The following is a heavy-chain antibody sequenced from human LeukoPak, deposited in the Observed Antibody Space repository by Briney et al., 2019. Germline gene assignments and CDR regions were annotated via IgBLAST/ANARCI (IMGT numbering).Heavy chain of an antibody. CDR2: ISRDDDQ. CDR3: AHTGSPQGDDWLDP. V-gene: IGHV2-5*02. J-gene: IGHJ5*02. D-gene: IGHD2-15*01. CDR1: GLSLNTGDVG. Sequence: SGPTLVKPTQTLTLTCTLSGLSLNTGDVGVGWIRQPPGKALEWLALISRDDDQRYSPSLKNRLTITKDTSKNQVVLTMTNMDPVDTATYYCAHTGSPQGDDWLDPWGQGTLVTVSS.